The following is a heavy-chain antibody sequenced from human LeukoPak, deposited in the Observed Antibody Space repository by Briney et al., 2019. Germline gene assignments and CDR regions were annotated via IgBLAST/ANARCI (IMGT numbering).Heavy chain of an antibody. V-gene: IGHV4-39*01. Sequence: SETLSLTCTVSGGLIGSSSYYWGWIRQPPGKGLEWIGSFYYSGSTYYNPSLKSRVTISVDTSKNQFSLKLSSVTAADTAVYYCARTAGVAVAGSRQYFDYWGQGTLVTVSS. CDR2: FYYSGST. J-gene: IGHJ4*02. CDR3: ARTAGVAVAGSRQYFDY. CDR1: GGLIGSSSYY. D-gene: IGHD6-19*01.